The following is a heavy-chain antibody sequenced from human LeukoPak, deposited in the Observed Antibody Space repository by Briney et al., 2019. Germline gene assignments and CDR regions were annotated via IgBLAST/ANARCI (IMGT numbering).Heavy chain of an antibody. Sequence: GGSLEISVAALELTFTSRALTWVPQAPGKGLKWVSGISGSGADTYYADSVRGRFTISRDNSKNMMYLQMNSLRAEDTAVYYCGEMDRGTWYRYWGQGALVTVSS. J-gene: IGHJ4*02. CDR3: GEMDRGTWYRY. CDR2: ISGSGADT. CDR1: ELTFTSRA. V-gene: IGHV3-23*01. D-gene: IGHD6-13*01.